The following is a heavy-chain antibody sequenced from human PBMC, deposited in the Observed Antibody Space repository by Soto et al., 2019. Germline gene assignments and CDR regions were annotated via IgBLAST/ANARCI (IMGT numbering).Heavy chain of an antibody. CDR3: ARGPGYYGSGDYAFDI. D-gene: IGHD3-10*01. Sequence: EVQLVASGGGLVQPGGSLRLSCAASGFTVSSNYMSWVRQAPGKGLEWVSVIYSGGSTYYADSVKGRFTISRDNSKNTLYLQMNSLRAEDTAVYYCARGPGYYGSGDYAFDIWGQGTMVTVSS. CDR1: GFTVSSNY. CDR2: IYSGGST. J-gene: IGHJ3*02. V-gene: IGHV3-66*01.